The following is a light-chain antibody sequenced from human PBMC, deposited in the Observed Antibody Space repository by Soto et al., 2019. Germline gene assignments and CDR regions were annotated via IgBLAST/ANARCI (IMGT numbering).Light chain of an antibody. CDR3: QQRNPWPLIFT. CDR2: AAS. J-gene: IGKJ3*01. Sequence: EIVLAQSPATLSLSPGEKATLSCRDSQSVSSNLAWYQQKPGQAPRLLIYAASKRATGIPDRFSGSGSGTDLTLTISSLEPEDVAVNDCQQRNPWPLIFTFGPGTKVYIQ. V-gene: IGKV3-11*01. CDR1: QSVSSN.